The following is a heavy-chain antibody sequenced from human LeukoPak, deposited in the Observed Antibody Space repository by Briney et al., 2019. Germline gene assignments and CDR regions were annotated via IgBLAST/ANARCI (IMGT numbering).Heavy chain of an antibody. Sequence: GGSMRLSCAASGLAFSAYKMHWVRQAPRKGLVWVSRISTDGYTTDYADFVQGRFTASRDNTKSTWSLEMNSLRAEDTAVYYCVVGGSPGYWGQGTLVTVSS. V-gene: IGHV3-74*01. CDR1: GLAFSAYK. D-gene: IGHD2-15*01. J-gene: IGHJ4*02. CDR2: ISTDGYTT. CDR3: VVGGSPGY.